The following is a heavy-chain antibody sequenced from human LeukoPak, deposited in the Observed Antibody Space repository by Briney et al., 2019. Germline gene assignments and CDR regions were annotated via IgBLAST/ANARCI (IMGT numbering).Heavy chain of an antibody. Sequence: PSETLSLTCTVSGGSISSYYWSWIRQPAGKGLEWIGRIYTSGSTNYNPSLKSRVTMSVDTSKNQFSLELSSVTAADTAVYYCARVAIYDSSGYYYGGWFDPWGQGTLVTVSS. J-gene: IGHJ5*02. CDR1: GGSISSYY. CDR2: IYTSGST. CDR3: ARVAIYDSSGYYYGGWFDP. V-gene: IGHV4-4*07. D-gene: IGHD3-22*01.